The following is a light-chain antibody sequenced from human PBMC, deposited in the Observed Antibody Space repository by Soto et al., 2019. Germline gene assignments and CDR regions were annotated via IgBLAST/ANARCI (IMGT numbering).Light chain of an antibody. CDR3: QQRLNWPLT. CDR1: QSMGSN. Sequence: EIVMTQSPATMSVSPGERATLSCRASQSMGSNVAWYQQKPGQAPRLLIYGASTRAAGIPARFSGSGSGTEFTLTITSLQSEDFAVYYCQQRLNWPLTFGGGTKVDIK. CDR2: GAS. J-gene: IGKJ4*01. V-gene: IGKV3-15*01.